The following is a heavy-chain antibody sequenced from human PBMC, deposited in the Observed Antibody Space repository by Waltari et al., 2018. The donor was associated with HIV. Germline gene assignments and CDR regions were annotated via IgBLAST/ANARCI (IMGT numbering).Heavy chain of an antibody. CDR2: IYYTGAA. J-gene: IGHJ3*02. CDR1: GGSITSTNNY. D-gene: IGHD3-10*01. V-gene: IGHV4-39*01. Sequence: QLQLWESGPGLVGASEALSLTCFVSGGSITSTNNYWGWIRQPPGEGLEWIGRIYYTGAAYYGPSLKSRVTISVDTSKNQFSLKLSSVTATDAAVYFCARAGRSFSSRPKTFDIWGPGTMVTVSS. CDR3: ARAGRSFSSRPKTFDI.